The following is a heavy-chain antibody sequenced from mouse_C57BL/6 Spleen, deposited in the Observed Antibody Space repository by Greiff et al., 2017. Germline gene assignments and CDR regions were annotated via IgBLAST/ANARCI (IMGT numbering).Heavy chain of an antibody. J-gene: IGHJ1*03. CDR2: INYDGSST. Sequence: EVQRVESEGGLVQPGSSMKLSCTASGFTFSDYYMAWVRQVPEKGLEWVANINYDGSSTYYLDSLKSRFIISRDNAKNILYLQMSSLKSEDTATYYCARDHYGSGGYFDVWGTGTTVTVSS. CDR3: ARDHYGSGGYFDV. D-gene: IGHD1-1*01. V-gene: IGHV5-16*01. CDR1: GFTFSDYY.